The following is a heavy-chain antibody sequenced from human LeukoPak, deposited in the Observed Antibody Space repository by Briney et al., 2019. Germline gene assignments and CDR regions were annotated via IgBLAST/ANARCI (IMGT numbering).Heavy chain of an antibody. CDR2: INWNGGST. J-gene: IGHJ4*02. Sequence: GGSQRLSCAASGFTFDDYGMSWVRQAPGKGLEWVSGINWNGGSTGYADSVKGRFTISRDNAKNSLYLQMNSLRAEDTALYYCAREGAAAGTVLGGFDYWGQGTLVTVSS. CDR3: AREGAAAGTVLGGFDY. CDR1: GFTFDDYG. V-gene: IGHV3-20*04. D-gene: IGHD6-13*01.